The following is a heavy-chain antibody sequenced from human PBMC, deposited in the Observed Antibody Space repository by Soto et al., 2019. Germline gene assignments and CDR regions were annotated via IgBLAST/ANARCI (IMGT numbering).Heavy chain of an antibody. J-gene: IGHJ2*01. CDR2: IYYSGST. D-gene: IGHD3-16*01. CDR1: GVSISSSSHY. CDR3: ARLGRTYWYFDL. V-gene: IGHV4-39*01. Sequence: SETLSLTCPVSGVSISSSSHYWGWIRQPPGKGLEWIGSIYYSGSTYHNPSLKSRVTISADTSKNQFSLKLSSVTAADTAVYYCARLGRTYWYFDLWGRGTLVTVSS.